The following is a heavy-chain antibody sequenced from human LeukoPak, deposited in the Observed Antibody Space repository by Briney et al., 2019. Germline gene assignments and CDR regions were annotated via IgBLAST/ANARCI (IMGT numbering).Heavy chain of an antibody. CDR3: AREYVRTYYFDY. CDR2: INTSGGST. D-gene: IGHD3-16*01. Sequence: ASVKVSYKASGYTFTTYYMHWVRQAPGQGLEWMGIINTSGGSTRYAQKFQGRVTMTRDTSTSTVYMELSSLRSEDTAVYYCAREYVRTYYFDYRGPGTLVTVSS. J-gene: IGHJ4*02. CDR1: GYTFTTYY. V-gene: IGHV1-46*01.